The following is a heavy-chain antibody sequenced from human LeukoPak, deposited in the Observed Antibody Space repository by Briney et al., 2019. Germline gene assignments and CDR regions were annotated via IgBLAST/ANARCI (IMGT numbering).Heavy chain of an antibody. V-gene: IGHV5-51*01. CDR2: IYPGDSDT. CDR3: ARTTAGDCTNGVCVVGAFDI. D-gene: IGHD2-8*01. CDR1: GYSFTSYW. J-gene: IGHJ3*02. Sequence: LGESLKISCKGSGYSFTSYWIGWVRQMPGKGLEWMGIIYPGDSDTRYSPSFQGQVTISADKSISTAYLQWSSLKASDTAMYYCARTTAGDCTNGVCVVGAFDIWGQGTMVTVSS.